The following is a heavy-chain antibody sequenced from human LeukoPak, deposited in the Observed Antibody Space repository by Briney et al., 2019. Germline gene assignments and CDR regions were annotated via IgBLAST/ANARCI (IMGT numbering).Heavy chain of an antibody. CDR2: INSDGSST. V-gene: IGHV3-74*01. CDR3: ARGGGNFLYYFDY. CDR1: GFTFSSYW. J-gene: IGHJ4*02. D-gene: IGHD4-23*01. Sequence: GGSLRLSCVASGFTFSSYWMHCVRQAPGKGLVWVSRINSDGSSTTYADSVKGRFTISRDNVQNTLYLQMHSLRDEDTAVYYCARGGGNFLYYFDYWGQGTLVTDSS.